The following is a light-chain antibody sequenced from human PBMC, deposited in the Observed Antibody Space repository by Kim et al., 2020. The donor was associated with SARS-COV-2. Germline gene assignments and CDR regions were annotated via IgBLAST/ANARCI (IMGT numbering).Light chain of an antibody. CDR2: DVS. CDR3: SSYTSSSTLGV. J-gene: IGLJ3*02. CDR1: SSDVGGYKY. Sequence: HSALTQPASVSGSPGQSITISCTGTSSDVGGYKYVSWYQQHPGKAPKLMIYDVSKRPSGVSNRFSGSKSGNTASLTISGLQAEDEADYYCSSYTSSSTLGVFGGGTQLTVL. V-gene: IGLV2-14*01.